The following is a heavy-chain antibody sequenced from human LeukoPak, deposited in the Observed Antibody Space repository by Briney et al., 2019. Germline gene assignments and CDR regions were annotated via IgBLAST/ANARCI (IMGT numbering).Heavy chain of an antibody. CDR3: AKYGYNWNYYYFDY. D-gene: IGHD1-7*01. Sequence: PGGSLRLSCAASGFTFSSYGMHWVRQAPGKGLEWVSAISGGGGGTYYADSVKGRFTISRDNSKNTLYLQMNSLRAEDTAVYYCAKYGYNWNYYYFDYWGQGTLVTVSS. CDR2: ISGGGGGT. V-gene: IGHV3-23*01. J-gene: IGHJ4*02. CDR1: GFTFSSYG.